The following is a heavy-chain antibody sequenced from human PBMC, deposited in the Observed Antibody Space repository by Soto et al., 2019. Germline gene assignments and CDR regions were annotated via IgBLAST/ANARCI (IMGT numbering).Heavy chain of an antibody. Sequence: EVQLVESGGGLVQPGRSLRLSCAASGFTFDDYAMHWVRQAPGKGLEWVSGISWNSGSIGYADSVKGRFTISRDNAKNALYLQMNRLRAEDTALYYCAKDRGGVAAAGLDYWGQGTLVTVSS. CDR2: ISWNSGSI. V-gene: IGHV3-9*01. CDR1: GFTFDDYA. D-gene: IGHD6-13*01. J-gene: IGHJ4*02. CDR3: AKDRGGVAAAGLDY.